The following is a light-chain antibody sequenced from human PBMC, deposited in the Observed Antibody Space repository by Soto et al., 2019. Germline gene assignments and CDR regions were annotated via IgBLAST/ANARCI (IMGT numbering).Light chain of an antibody. CDR3: QQYDNWPPWT. V-gene: IGKV3-15*01. CDR1: QSISSN. J-gene: IGKJ1*01. Sequence: EVVMTQSPATLSVSPGERATLSCRASQSISSNLAWYQQKPGQAPSLLIYGASTRASGISARFSGSGSGTDFTLTISSLQSEDFAVYYCQQYDNWPPWTFGQGTKVEIK. CDR2: GAS.